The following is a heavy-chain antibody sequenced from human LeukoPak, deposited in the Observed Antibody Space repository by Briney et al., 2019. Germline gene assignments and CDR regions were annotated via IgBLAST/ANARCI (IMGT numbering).Heavy chain of an antibody. Sequence: GESLKISCKGSGYSFTSYWIGWVRQMPGKGLEWMGVIYPGDSDTRYSPSFQGQVTISADKSISTAYLQWSSLKASDTAMYYCARRGSSGWYYHPSLYYFDYWGQGTLVTVSS. V-gene: IGHV5-51*01. CDR2: IYPGDSDT. CDR1: GYSFTSYW. J-gene: IGHJ4*02. CDR3: ARRGSSGWYYHPSLYYFDY. D-gene: IGHD6-19*01.